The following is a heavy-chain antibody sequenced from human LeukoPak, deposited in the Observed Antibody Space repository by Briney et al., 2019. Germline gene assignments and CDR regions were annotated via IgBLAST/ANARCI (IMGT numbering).Heavy chain of an antibody. CDR2: ISTSSSHI. V-gene: IGHV3-21*01. D-gene: IGHD2-15*01. CDR3: ARDIMRGGGGSPCDY. CDR1: GFTFSYYS. J-gene: IGHJ4*02. Sequence: PGGSLRLSCAASGFTFSYYSMNWVRQAPGKGLEWTSSISTSSSHIYYADSVKGRFTISRDNAKKSVYLQMNSLRAEDTAMYYCARDIMRGGGGSPCDYWGQGTLVTVSS.